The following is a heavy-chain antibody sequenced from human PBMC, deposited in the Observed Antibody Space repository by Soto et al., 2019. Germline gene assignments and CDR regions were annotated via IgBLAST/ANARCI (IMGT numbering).Heavy chain of an antibody. CDR1: GYSFTSYY. J-gene: IGHJ6*02. CDR2: INVSGGST. Sequence: ASVKVSCKASGYSFTSYYIYWVRQAPGQGLEWMGIINVSGGSTTYAQKFQGRVTMTSDTSTSTVYMELSNLRSEDTAVYYCARGSGDWNHYYYGMDVWGQGTTVTVSS. V-gene: IGHV1-46*01. D-gene: IGHD2-21*02. CDR3: ARGSGDWNHYYYGMDV.